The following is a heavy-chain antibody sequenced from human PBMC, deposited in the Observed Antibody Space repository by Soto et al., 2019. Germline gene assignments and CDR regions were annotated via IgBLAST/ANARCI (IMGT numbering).Heavy chain of an antibody. V-gene: IGHV3-23*01. CDR1: GIIFSDYH. D-gene: IGHD5-18*01. CDR2: ITSSGGST. J-gene: IGHJ4*02. CDR3: AKRQPYLFDY. Sequence: GGSLRLSCAASGIIFSDYHMDWIRQAPGKGLEWVSSITSSGGSTYYADSVKGRFTVSRDNSKNTLYLQMNSLRAEDTAVYYCAKRQPYLFDYWGQGTLVTVSS.